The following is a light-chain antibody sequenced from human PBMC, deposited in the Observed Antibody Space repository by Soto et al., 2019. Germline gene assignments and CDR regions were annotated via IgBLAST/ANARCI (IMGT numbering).Light chain of an antibody. V-gene: IGKV1-5*01. J-gene: IGKJ1*01. CDR3: QQYYTYSWT. Sequence: DIQMTQSPSTLPASVGDRVTITCRASQSISNWLPWYQQKPGTAPKLLIYHASTLESGVPSRFSGSGSGTEFTLTISSLQPDDFATYYCQQYYTYSWTFGQGTRLDI. CDR2: HAS. CDR1: QSISNW.